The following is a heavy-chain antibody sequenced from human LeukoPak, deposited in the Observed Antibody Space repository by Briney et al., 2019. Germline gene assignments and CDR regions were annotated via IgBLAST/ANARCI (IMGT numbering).Heavy chain of an antibody. CDR3: AREERKFEWELLYRNAFDI. J-gene: IGHJ3*02. V-gene: IGHV3-23*01. CDR1: GFTFSSYE. CDR2: ISGSGGST. Sequence: GGSLRLSCAASGFTFSSYEMNWVRQAPGKGLEWVSAISGSGGSTYYADSVKGRFTISRDNSKNTLYLQMNSLRAKDTAVYYCAREERKFEWELLYRNAFDIWGQGTMVTVSS. D-gene: IGHD1-26*01.